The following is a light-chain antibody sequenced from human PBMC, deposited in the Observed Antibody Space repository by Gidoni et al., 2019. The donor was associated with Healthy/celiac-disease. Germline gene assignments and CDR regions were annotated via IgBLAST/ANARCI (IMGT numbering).Light chain of an antibody. V-gene: IGKV3-11*01. CDR3: QQRSNWPPYT. Sequence: EIVLTQSPATLSLSPGDRATLSCRASQSVSSYLAWYQQKPGQAPRLLIYDASNRATGIPARFSGSVSGTDFTLTISSLEPEDFAVYYCQQRSNWPPYTFGQGTKLEIK. CDR2: DAS. J-gene: IGKJ2*01. CDR1: QSVSSY.